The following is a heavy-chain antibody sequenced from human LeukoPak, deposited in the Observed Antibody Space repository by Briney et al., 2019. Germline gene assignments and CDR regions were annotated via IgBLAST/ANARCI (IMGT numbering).Heavy chain of an antibody. CDR1: GFTFNTYS. D-gene: IGHD6-13*01. CDR3: ARAEYSSSWFLEY. CDR2: IKQDGKGK. Sequence: GGSLRLSCEASGFTFNTYSMSWVRQAPGKGLEWVANIKQDGKGKYYVDSVKGRFTISRDNAKKSLHLQMNSLRAEDTAVYYCARAEYSSSWFLEYWGQGTLVTVSS. J-gene: IGHJ4*02. V-gene: IGHV3-7*01.